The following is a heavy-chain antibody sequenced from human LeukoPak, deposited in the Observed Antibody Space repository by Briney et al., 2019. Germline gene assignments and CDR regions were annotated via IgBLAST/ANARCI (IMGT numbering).Heavy chain of an antibody. CDR2: ISGSGGNT. CDR3: AKDPSPREYYFDY. V-gene: IGHV3-23*01. D-gene: IGHD3-10*01. Sequence: GGSLRLSCAASGFTFSSYAMSWVRQAPGKGLEWVSAISGSGGNTYYAGSVKGRFTISRDNSKNTLYVQMNSLRAEDTAVYYCAKDPSPREYYFDYWGQGTLVTVSS. J-gene: IGHJ4*02. CDR1: GFTFSSYA.